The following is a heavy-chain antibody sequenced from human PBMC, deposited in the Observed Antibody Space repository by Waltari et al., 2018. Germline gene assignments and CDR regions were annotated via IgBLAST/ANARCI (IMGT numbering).Heavy chain of an antibody. CDR2: IIPRLGIP. CDR1: GGSFGGYG. V-gene: IGHV1-69*12. J-gene: IGHJ6*03. CDR3: ARHELGISQYYYNMYV. D-gene: IGHD7-27*01. Sequence: VQLVQSGGEVKTPGSSVKVSCKASGGSFGGYGVSWVRQAPGQGLEWMGVIIPRLGIPDFSQKFQDRLTITADESTNTVYMELSSLTSEDTAIYYCARHELGISQYYYNMYVWGQGTTVTISS.